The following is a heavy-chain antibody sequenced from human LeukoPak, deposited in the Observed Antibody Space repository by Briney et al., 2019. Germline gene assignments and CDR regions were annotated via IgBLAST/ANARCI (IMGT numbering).Heavy chain of an antibody. J-gene: IGHJ4*02. CDR3: ARGIKPGLGEAPAY. Sequence: GPLRLSCAASGFTFSSYAMSWVRQAPGKGLEWIGYINYSGSTTYSPSLRSRVTISVDTSKSQFSLKLSSVTAADTAVYYCARGIKPGLGEAPAYWGQGTLVTVSS. D-gene: IGHD3-10*01. V-gene: IGHV4-59*01. CDR2: INYSGST. CDR1: GFTFSSYA.